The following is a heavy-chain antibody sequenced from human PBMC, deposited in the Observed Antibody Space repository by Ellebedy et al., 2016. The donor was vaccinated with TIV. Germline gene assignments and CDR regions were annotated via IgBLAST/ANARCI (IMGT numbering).Heavy chain of an antibody. CDR3: ARSETPRRGSAVDY. Sequence: SVKVSXXASGGTFSSYAISWVRQAPGQGLEWMGRIIPILGIANYAQKFQGRVTMTRDTSTSTVYMELSSLRSEDTAVYYCARSETPRRGSAVDYWGQGTLVTVSS. V-gene: IGHV1-69*04. CDR1: GGTFSSYA. CDR2: IIPILGIA. D-gene: IGHD3-10*01. J-gene: IGHJ4*02.